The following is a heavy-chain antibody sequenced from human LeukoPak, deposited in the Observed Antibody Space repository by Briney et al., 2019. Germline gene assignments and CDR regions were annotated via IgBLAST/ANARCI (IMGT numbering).Heavy chain of an antibody. D-gene: IGHD6-19*01. CDR1: GGSISSYY. V-gene: IGHV4-59*01. J-gene: IGHJ6*03. CDR3: VRVGGWPNYYYYYMDV. Sequence: KASETLSLTCTVSGGSISSYYWSWIRQPPGKGLEWIGYIYYSGSTNYNPSLKSRVTISVDTSKNQFSLKLSSVTAADTAVYYCVRVGGWPNYYYYYMDVWGKGTTVTVSS. CDR2: IYYSGST.